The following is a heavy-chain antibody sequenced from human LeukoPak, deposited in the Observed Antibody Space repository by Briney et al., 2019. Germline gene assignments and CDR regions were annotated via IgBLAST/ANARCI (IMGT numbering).Heavy chain of an antibody. Sequence: GGSLRLSCAASGFTFSSVWMHWVRQAPGKGLVWVSHINSDGSSTSSADSVKGRFTISRDNAKSTLYLQMNSLIAEDTAVYYCARGSFYSDSSTSYALWLWGQGTLVTVSS. J-gene: IGHJ4*02. CDR2: INSDGSST. V-gene: IGHV3-74*01. CDR1: GFTFSSVW. D-gene: IGHD3-22*01. CDR3: ARGSFYSDSSTSYALWL.